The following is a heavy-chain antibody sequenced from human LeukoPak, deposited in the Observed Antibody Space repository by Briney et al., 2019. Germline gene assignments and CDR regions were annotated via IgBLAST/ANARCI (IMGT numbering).Heavy chain of an antibody. Sequence: SVKVSCKASGFTFISSAMQWVRQARGQRLEWIGWIVVGSDNTNYAQKFQERVTITRDMSTSTAYMELSSLRSEDTAVYYCAAIANWGTRQPFDYWGQGTLVIVSS. V-gene: IGHV1-58*02. CDR2: IVVGSDNT. J-gene: IGHJ4*02. CDR1: GFTFISSA. CDR3: AAIANWGTRQPFDY. D-gene: IGHD7-27*01.